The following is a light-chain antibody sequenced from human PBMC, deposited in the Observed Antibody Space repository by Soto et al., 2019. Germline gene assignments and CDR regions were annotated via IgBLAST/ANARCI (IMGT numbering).Light chain of an antibody. J-gene: IGKJ1*01. V-gene: IGKV1-5*03. CDR3: QLSNSYSEA. CDR1: QTISSW. Sequence: IRVTQSPSSFSASTGDRVSITCRASQTISSWLAWYQQKPGKAPKLLIYKASTLKSGVPSRFSGSGSGTEFTLTISSLQPDDFATYYCQLSNSYSEASAQGTKVDIK. CDR2: KAS.